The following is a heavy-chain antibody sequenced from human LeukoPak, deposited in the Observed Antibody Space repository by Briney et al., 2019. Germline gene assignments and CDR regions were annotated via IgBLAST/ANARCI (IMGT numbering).Heavy chain of an antibody. J-gene: IGHJ4*02. V-gene: IGHV4-59*01. D-gene: IGHD6-13*01. Sequence: SETLSLTCTVSGGSIGSYYWSWIRQPPGKGLEWIGYIYYSESTNYNPSLKSRVTISVDTSKNQFSLKLSSVTAADTAVYYCARTIAAAAYYFDYWGQGTLVTVSS. CDR3: ARTIAAAAYYFDY. CDR2: IYYSEST. CDR1: GGSIGSYY.